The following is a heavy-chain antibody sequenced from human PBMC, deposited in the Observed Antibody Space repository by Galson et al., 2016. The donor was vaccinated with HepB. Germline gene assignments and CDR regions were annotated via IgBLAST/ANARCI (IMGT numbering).Heavy chain of an antibody. V-gene: IGHV3-33*01. J-gene: IGHJ4*02. CDR3: ARARDGYNHGLGY. CDR1: GFTIGASG. Sequence: SLRLSCAASGFTIGASGMHWVRQAPGKGLEWVGVIWYGGTETHFAASVRGRFTISRDNSKNTLYLQMNSLSADDTGVYYCARARDGYNHGLGYWGQGTQVTVSA. CDR2: IWYGGTET. D-gene: IGHD5-24*01.